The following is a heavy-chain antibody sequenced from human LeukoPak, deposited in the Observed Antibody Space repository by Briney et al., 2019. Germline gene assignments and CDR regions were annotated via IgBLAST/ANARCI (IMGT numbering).Heavy chain of an antibody. Sequence: GGSLRLSCAASGFTFSDYYMSWIRQAPGKGLEWVSYISSSSSYTNYADSVKGQFTISRDNAKNSLYLQMNSLRAEDTAVYYCARTYYYGSGSYPLDYWGQGTLVTVSS. D-gene: IGHD3-10*01. CDR3: ARTYYYGSGSYPLDY. CDR2: ISSSSSYT. V-gene: IGHV3-11*06. CDR1: GFTFSDYY. J-gene: IGHJ4*02.